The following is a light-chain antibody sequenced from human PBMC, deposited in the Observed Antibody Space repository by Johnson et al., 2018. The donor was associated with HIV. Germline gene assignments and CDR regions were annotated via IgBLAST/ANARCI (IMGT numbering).Light chain of an antibody. CDR3: GTWDSSLRVGF. V-gene: IGLV1-51*02. CDR1: RSSTGRNY. CDR2: ENN. J-gene: IGLJ1*01. Sequence: QSVLTQPPSVSAAPGQKVTIYCSGSRSSTGRNYASWYQQLPGTAPKLLIYENNKRPSGIPDRFSGSKSGTSATLGITGLQTGDEAEYYCGTWDSSLRVGFFGTGSKFTVL.